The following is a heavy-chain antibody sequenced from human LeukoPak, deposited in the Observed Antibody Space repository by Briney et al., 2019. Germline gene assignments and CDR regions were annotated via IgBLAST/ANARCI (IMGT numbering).Heavy chain of an antibody. J-gene: IGHJ2*01. D-gene: IGHD3-22*01. CDR3: ARDRSGYYYCPFDL. Sequence: ASVKVSCKASGYTLTGYYMHWVRQAPGQGLEWMGWINPNSGGTNYAQKFQGRVTMTRDTSISTAYMELSRLRSDDTAVYYCARDRSGYYYCPFDLWGRGTLVTVSS. CDR2: INPNSGGT. CDR1: GYTLTGYY. V-gene: IGHV1-2*02.